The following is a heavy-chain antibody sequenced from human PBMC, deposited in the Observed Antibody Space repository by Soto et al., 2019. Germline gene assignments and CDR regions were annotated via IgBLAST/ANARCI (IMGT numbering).Heavy chain of an antibody. V-gene: IGHV1-2*02. D-gene: IGHD4-17*01. J-gene: IGHJ6*02. CDR3: AKELRRGMDV. CDR1: GYTFSVYH. Sequence: QVHLVQSGAEVKQPGASVKVSCKASGYTFSVYHMHWVRQAPGQGLEWMGWVHPNSGGTNYAQSFEGRVTMTRDTSINTAYVELSRLSSDDTAVYYCAKELRRGMDVCGQGTTVTVSS. CDR2: VHPNSGGT.